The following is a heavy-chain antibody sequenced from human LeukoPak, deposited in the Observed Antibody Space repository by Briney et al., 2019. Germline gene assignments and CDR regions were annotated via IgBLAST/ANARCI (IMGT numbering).Heavy chain of an antibody. Sequence: PGGSLRLSCAASGFTFDDHAMHWVRQAPGKGLEWVSGISWNSGSIDYADSVKGRFTISRDNAKNSLYLQMNSLRTEDTAVYYCATALDTAMAYDGFNIWGQGTMVTVSS. CDR3: ATALDTAMAYDGFNI. CDR2: ISWNSGSI. J-gene: IGHJ3*02. D-gene: IGHD5-18*01. V-gene: IGHV3-9*01. CDR1: GFTFDDHA.